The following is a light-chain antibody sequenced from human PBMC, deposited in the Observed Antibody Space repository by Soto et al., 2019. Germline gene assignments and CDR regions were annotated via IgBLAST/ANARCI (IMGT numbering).Light chain of an antibody. V-gene: IGKV3-20*01. CDR3: QQYGSSPWT. CDR2: GAS. Sequence: ETVLTQSPGTLSLSPGERATLSCRASQTIRSNYLAWYRQTPGQAPRLLIYGASNRATGIADRLSGSGSGTDITLIISRLEPEDFALYYWQQYGSSPWTFGQGTKVEIK. J-gene: IGKJ1*01. CDR1: QTIRSNY.